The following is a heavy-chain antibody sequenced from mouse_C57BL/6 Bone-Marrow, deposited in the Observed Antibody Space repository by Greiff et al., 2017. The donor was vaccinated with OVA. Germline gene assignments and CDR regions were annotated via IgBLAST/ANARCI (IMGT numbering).Heavy chain of an antibody. J-gene: IGHJ3*01. CDR2: ISSGSSTI. CDR1: GFTFSDYG. CDR3: ARRFAY. V-gene: IGHV5-17*01. Sequence: EVQLMESGGGLVKPGGSLKLSCAASGFTFSDYGMHWVRQAPGQGLEWVAYISSGSSTIYYADTVKGRFTISRDNAKNTLFLQMTSLKSEDTAMYYCARRFAYWGQGTLVTVSA.